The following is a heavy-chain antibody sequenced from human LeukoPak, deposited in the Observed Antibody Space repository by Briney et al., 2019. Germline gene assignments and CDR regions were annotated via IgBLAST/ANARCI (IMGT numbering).Heavy chain of an antibody. Sequence: GGSLRLSCAASGVTVGSNYMSWVRQAPGKGLEWVSVIYRGGSTYYADSVKGRFTVSRDNSKNTVYLQMNSLRAEDTAVYYCARESSSAAYYYYGMDVWGQGSTVTVSS. V-gene: IGHV3-66*01. J-gene: IGHJ6*02. CDR1: GVTVGSNY. D-gene: IGHD6-6*01. CDR3: ARESSSAAYYYYGMDV. CDR2: IYRGGST.